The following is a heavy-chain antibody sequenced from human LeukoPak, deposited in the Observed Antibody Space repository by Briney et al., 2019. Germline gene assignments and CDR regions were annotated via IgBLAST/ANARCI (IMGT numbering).Heavy chain of an antibody. CDR1: GFTFSSYS. V-gene: IGHV3-21*01. CDR3: ARDPTYYYDSSGPTNWFDP. Sequence: KSGGSLRLSCAASGFTFSSYSMNWARQAPGKGLEWVSSISSSSTYIYYADSVKGRFTISRDNAKNSLYMQMNSLRAEDTAVYYCARDPTYYYDSSGPTNWFDPWGQGTLVTVSS. CDR2: ISSSSTYI. D-gene: IGHD3-22*01. J-gene: IGHJ5*02.